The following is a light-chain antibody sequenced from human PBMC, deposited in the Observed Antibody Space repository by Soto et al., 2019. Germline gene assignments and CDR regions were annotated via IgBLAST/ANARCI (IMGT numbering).Light chain of an antibody. CDR2: GNN. CDR3: HSYYTSPSGGPV. V-gene: IGLV1-40*01. J-gene: IGLJ1*01. CDR1: SSNIGAGFD. Sequence: QSVLTQSPSVSGAPGQRVSISCTGTSSNIGAGFDVHWYQQLPATAPKLLIYGNNNRPSGVPDRFSGSKSGTSASLSITRRPAADEADYCCHSYYTSPSGGPVFGTGTKLPVL.